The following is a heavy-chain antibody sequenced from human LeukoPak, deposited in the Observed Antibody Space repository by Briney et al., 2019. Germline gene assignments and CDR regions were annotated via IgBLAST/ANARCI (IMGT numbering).Heavy chain of an antibody. CDR2: ISSSSSYT. D-gene: IGHD4-23*01. CDR1: GFTFSDYY. V-gene: IGHV3-11*05. CDR3: ARATTTVVTPGAFDI. J-gene: IGHJ3*02. Sequence: GGSLRLSCAASGFTFSDYYMSWIRQAPGRGLEWVSYISSSSSYTNYADSVKGRFTISRDNAKNSLYLQMNSLRAEDTAVYYCARATTTVVTPGAFDIWGQGTMVTVSS.